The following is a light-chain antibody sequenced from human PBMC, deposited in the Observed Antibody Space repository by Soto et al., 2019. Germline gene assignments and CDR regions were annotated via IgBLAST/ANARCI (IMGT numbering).Light chain of an antibody. J-gene: IGKJ4*01. CDR1: QSVNNN. Sequence: EIMVTQSPATLSVSPGERATLSCRASQSVNNNLAWYQQKPGQAPRLLIYVASTRATGIPARFGGSGYGTEFTLAISSLQSEDFAIYYCQQYNNWPLLTFGGGTKVEIK. CDR3: QQYNNWPLLT. V-gene: IGKV3-15*01. CDR2: VAS.